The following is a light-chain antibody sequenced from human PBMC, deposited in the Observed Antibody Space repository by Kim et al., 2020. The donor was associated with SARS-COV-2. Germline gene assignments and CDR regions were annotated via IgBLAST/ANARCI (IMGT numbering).Light chain of an antibody. J-gene: IGKJ5*01. V-gene: IGKV3-11*01. CDR1: QSVSSY. CDR3: QQRSNWPPVT. CDR2: DAS. Sequence: EIVLTQSPATLSLSPGERATLSCRASQSVSSYLAWYQQKPGQAPRLLSYDASNRATGIPARFSGSGAGPDFNLTNSSLEPEDFAVYYCQQRSNWPPVTFGQGTRLEIK.